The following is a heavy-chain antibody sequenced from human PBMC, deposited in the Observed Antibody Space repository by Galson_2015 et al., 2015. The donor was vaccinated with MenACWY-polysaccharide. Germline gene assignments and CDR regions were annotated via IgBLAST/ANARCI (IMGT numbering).Heavy chain of an antibody. CDR2: IWYDGSNK. D-gene: IGHD6-19*01. CDR1: GFTFSSYG. Sequence: SLRLSCAASGFTFSSYGMHWVRQAPGKGLEWVAVIWYDGSNKYYADSVKGRFTISRDNSKNTLYLQMNSLRAEDTAVYYCARGPPADQYYSSGWRHYYYYYGMDVWGQGTTVTVSS. V-gene: IGHV3-33*01. CDR3: ARGPPADQYYSSGWRHYYYYYGMDV. J-gene: IGHJ6*02.